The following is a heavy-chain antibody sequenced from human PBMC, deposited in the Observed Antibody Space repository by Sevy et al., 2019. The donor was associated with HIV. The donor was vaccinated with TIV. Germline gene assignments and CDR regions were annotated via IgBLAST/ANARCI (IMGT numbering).Heavy chain of an antibody. J-gene: IGHJ5*02. V-gene: IGHV1-18*01. Sequence: ASVKVSCKASGYTFTSYGISWVRQAPGQGLEWMGWISAYNGNTNYAQKLQGRVTMTTDTSTSTAYMELRSLRSDDTAVYYCARENMEYYDFWSGSTISNWFDPWGQGTLVTVSS. CDR2: ISAYNGNT. CDR1: GYTFTSYG. D-gene: IGHD3-3*01. CDR3: ARENMEYYDFWSGSTISNWFDP.